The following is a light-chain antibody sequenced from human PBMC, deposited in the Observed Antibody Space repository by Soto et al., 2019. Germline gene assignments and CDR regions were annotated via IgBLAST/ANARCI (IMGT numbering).Light chain of an antibody. CDR3: QQYRT. V-gene: IGKV3D-15*01. CDR2: GAS. CDR1: QSISSN. Sequence: IVMPQSPATLSVSPGERATLSCRASQSISSNLAWYQQRPGQAPRLLIYGASSRATDIPDRFSGSGSGTDFSLTISRLEPEDFAVYFCQQYRTFGQGTKVDI. J-gene: IGKJ1*01.